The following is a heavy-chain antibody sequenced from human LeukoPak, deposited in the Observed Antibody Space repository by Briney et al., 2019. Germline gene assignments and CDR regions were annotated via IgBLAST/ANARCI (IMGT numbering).Heavy chain of an antibody. CDR2: ISYSGST. CDR1: GGSITNYY. CDR3: ARGHDGVVGWFAP. Sequence: PSETLSLTCTVSGGSITNYYWIWIRQPPGKGLEWIGHISYSGSTNYNPSLKSRVTMSVDTSKNQFSLKVTSVTAADTAVCYCARGHDGVVGWFAPWGRGTLVTVSS. V-gene: IGHV4-59*01. J-gene: IGHJ5*02. D-gene: IGHD2-15*01.